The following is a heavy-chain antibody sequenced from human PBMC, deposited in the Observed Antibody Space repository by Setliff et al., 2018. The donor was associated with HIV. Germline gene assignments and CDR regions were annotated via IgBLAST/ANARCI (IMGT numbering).Heavy chain of an antibody. J-gene: IGHJ6*03. V-gene: IGHV3-23*05. CDR1: GLTLSTYS. Sequence: PGGSLRLSCAASGLTLSTYSMSWVRQAPGKGLQWVSAIDPTGTYTYYADAVKGRFTIYRDNSKNTLYLQMNSLRAEETAVYYCAKDQGGKLWDYYYYMDVWGKGTTVTVS. CDR3: AKDQGGKLWDYYYYMDV. D-gene: IGHD5-18*01. CDR2: IDPTGTYT.